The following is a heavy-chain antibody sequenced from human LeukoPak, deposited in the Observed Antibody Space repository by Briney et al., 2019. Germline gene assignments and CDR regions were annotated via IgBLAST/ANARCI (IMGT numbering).Heavy chain of an antibody. D-gene: IGHD6-19*01. Sequence: GASVKVSCKASGYTFTSYGISWVRQAPGQGLEWMGWISAYNGNTNYAQKLQGRVTMTTDTSTSTAYMELRSLRSDDTAVYYCASFGAVAGTQRRQPSYAFDIWGQGTMVTVSS. CDR1: GYTFTSYG. CDR3: ASFGAVAGTQRRQPSYAFDI. V-gene: IGHV1-18*01. CDR2: ISAYNGNT. J-gene: IGHJ3*02.